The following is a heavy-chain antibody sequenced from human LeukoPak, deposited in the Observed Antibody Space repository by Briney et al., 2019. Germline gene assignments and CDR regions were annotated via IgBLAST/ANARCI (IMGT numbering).Heavy chain of an antibody. D-gene: IGHD3-10*01. Sequence: GGSLRLSCAASGFTFSSYGMHWVRQAPGKGLEGVAVIWYDGSNKYYADSVKGRFTISRDNSKNTLYLQMNSLRAEDTAVYYCARDDGSGSYFAVFWGQGTLVTVSS. V-gene: IGHV3-33*01. CDR1: GFTFSSYG. CDR2: IWYDGSNK. J-gene: IGHJ4*02. CDR3: ARDDGSGSYFAVF.